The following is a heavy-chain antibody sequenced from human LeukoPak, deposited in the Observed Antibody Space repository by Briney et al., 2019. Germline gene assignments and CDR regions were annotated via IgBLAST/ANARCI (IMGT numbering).Heavy chain of an antibody. CDR1: GFTFDDYG. V-gene: IGHV3-20*04. CDR3: ARDTVVPAAKRWFDP. CDR2: INWNGGST. D-gene: IGHD2-2*01. Sequence: PGGSLRLSCAASGFTFDDYGMSWVRQAPGKGLEWVSGINWNGGSTGYADSVKGRFTISRDNAKNSLYLQMNSLRAEDTALYYCARDTVVPAAKRWFDPWGQGTLVTVSS. J-gene: IGHJ5*02.